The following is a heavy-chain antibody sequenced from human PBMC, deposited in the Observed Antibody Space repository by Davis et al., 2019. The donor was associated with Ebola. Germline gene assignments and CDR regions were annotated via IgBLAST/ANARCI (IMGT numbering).Heavy chain of an antibody. CDR2: IYHSGST. V-gene: IGHV4-59*01. D-gene: IGHD3-10*01. CDR1: GGSISSYY. Sequence: MPSETLSLTCTVSGGSISSYYWSWIRQPPGKGLEWIGEIYHSGSTNYNPSLKSRVTISVDKSKNQFSLKLSSVTAADTAVYYCARDGTMVRGVHFDYWGQGTLVTVSS. J-gene: IGHJ4*02. CDR3: ARDGTMVRGVHFDY.